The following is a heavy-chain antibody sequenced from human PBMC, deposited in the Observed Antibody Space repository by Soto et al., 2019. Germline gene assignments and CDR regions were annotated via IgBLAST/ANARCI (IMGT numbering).Heavy chain of an antibody. J-gene: IGHJ6*02. Sequence: GGSLRLSCAASGFTFADYTMHWVRQTPGKGLEWVSLTSSSGNTIHYADSVQGRFTLSRDNTKNSLFLQMNSLRADDTAVYYCARDWGISDFSYYYGMDVWGQGTTVTVSS. V-gene: IGHV3-48*03. CDR2: TSSSGNTI. D-gene: IGHD3-16*01. CDR3: ARDWGISDFSYYYGMDV. CDR1: GFTFADYT.